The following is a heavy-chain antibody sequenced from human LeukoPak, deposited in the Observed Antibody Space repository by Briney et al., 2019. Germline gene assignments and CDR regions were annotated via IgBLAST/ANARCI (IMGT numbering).Heavy chain of an antibody. J-gene: IGHJ4*02. CDR2: INHSGST. CDR3: ARGQAVTSFDY. D-gene: IGHD4-17*01. Sequence: SETLSLTCAVYGGSFSGYYWSWIRQPPGKGLEWSGEINHSGSTNYNPSLKSRVTISVDTSKNQFSLKLSSVTAADTAVYYCARGQAVTSFDYWGQGTLVTVSS. CDR1: GGSFSGYY. V-gene: IGHV4-34*01.